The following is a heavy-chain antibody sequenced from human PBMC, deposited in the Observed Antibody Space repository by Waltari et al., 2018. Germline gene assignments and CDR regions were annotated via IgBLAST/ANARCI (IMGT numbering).Heavy chain of an antibody. V-gene: IGHV4-4*02. CDR1: GDPISGNYW. J-gene: IGHJ4*02. CDR3: AGDRAIGLFFDY. D-gene: IGHD2-2*01. CDR2: VHHSGKT. Sequence: QVQLQESGQGLVKPSGTLSLTCAFSGDPISGNYWWSWCRQSQEKGLEWIGQVHHSGKTHYHPSLQSRVTISVDKPKNQFSLNLNSVTAADTAVYYCAGDRAIGLFFDYWGRGTLVTVSS.